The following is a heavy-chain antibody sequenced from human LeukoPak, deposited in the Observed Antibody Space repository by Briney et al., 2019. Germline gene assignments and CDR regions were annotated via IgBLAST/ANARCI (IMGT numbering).Heavy chain of an antibody. V-gene: IGHV3-23*01. CDR3: AKPAGYCSTTTCSRPFDF. J-gene: IGHJ4*02. CDR1: GFTFSSYA. D-gene: IGHD2-2*01. CDR2: ISGSGGST. Sequence: GGSLRLSCAASGFTFSSYAMSWVRQAPGKGLEWVSAISGSGGSTYYADSVKGRVTVSRDNSKNTLYLQMNSLRAEDTAVYYCAKPAGYCSTTTCSRPFDFWGQGTLVTVSS.